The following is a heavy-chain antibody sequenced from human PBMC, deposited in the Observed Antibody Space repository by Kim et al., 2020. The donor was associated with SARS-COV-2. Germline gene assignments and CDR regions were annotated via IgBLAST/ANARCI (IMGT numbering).Heavy chain of an antibody. CDR2: ISYSGGHT. D-gene: IGHD1-26*01. J-gene: IGHJ6*02. Sequence: GGSLRLSCAASGFNFSIYAMSWVRQAPGKGLEWVSFISYSGGHTYHGDSVKGRFTISRDNSKNTVYLQMNSLTAEDTALYYCAKDRGRNFYYWGMVVWG. CDR3: AKDRGRNFYYWGMVV. V-gene: IGHV3-23*01. CDR1: GFNFSIYA.